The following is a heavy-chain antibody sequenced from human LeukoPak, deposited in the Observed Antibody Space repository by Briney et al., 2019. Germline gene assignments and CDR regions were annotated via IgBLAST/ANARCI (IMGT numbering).Heavy chain of an antibody. CDR2: VYYSGST. CDR1: GGSISIYY. D-gene: IGHD7-27*01. J-gene: IGHJ6*02. CDR3: ARLKTGGFGDYYYGMDV. Sequence: SETLSLTCTVSGGSISIYYWNWIRQPPGKGLEWIGYVYYSGSTNYNPSLKSRVTISGDTSKNQFSLNLNSVTAADTAVYYCARLKTGGFGDYYYGMDVWGQGTTVTVSS. V-gene: IGHV4-59*08.